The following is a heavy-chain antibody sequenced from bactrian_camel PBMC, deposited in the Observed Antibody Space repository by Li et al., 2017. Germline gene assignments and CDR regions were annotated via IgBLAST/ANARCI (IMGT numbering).Heavy chain of an antibody. Sequence: HVQLVESGGGSVQAGGSLRLSCAASYFNRYCMIWVRQSPGKGREGVANLDMGGSTTYADSVKGRFAISRDNLKNTLYLQMNSLKPEDTAMYYCAALQPDCTGARRSTWEKFAYWGQGTQVTVS. J-gene: IGHJ6*01. CDR1: YFNRYC. CDR2: LDMGGST. D-gene: IGHD7*01. V-gene: IGHV3S26*01. CDR3: AALQPDCTGARRSTWEKFAY.